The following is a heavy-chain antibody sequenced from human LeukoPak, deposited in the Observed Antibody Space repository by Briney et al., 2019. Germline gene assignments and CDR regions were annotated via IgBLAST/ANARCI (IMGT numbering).Heavy chain of an antibody. CDR1: GFTFNIYS. D-gene: IGHD3-10*01. J-gene: IGHJ4*02. CDR2: IKQDESEK. CDR3: AKAPSTMVRGVHDY. V-gene: IGHV3-7*03. Sequence: PGGSLRLSCAASGFTFNIYSMGWVRQAPGKGLEWVANIKQDESEKYYVDSVKGRFTISRDNSKNTLYLQMNSLRAEDTAVYYCAKAPSTMVRGVHDYWGQGTLVTVSS.